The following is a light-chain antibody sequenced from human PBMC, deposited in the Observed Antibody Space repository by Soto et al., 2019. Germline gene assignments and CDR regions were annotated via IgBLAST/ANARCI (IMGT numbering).Light chain of an antibody. Sequence: DIQMTQFPSSLSASVGDRVTITCRAGQGIGNDLGWYQHKPGKAPKRLIFSASTLDSGVPSRFSGGGFGTEFTLTISSLQPEDFATYYCLHHYNYPLTLGGGTKVEIK. CDR2: SAS. CDR1: QGIGND. V-gene: IGKV1-17*01. CDR3: LHHYNYPLT. J-gene: IGKJ4*01.